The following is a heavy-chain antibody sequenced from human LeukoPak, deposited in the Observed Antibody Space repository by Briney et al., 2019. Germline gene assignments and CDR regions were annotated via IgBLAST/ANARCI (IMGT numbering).Heavy chain of an antibody. D-gene: IGHD4-17*01. V-gene: IGHV4-34*01. CDR3: ARGHDYGVAWFQH. CDR2: INHSGST. Sequence: PGGSLRLSCAASGFTVSSNYMSWIRQPPGKGLEWIGEINHSGSTNYNPSLKSRVTISVDTSKNQFSLKLSSVTAADTAVYYCARGHDYGVAWFQHWGQGTLVTVSS. CDR1: GFTVSSNY. J-gene: IGHJ1*01.